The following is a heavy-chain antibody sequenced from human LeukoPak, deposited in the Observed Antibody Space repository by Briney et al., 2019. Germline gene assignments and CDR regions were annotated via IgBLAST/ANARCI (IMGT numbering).Heavy chain of an antibody. J-gene: IGHJ4*02. CDR2: IIPIFGTA. Sequence: SVKVSCKAPGGTFSSYAISWVRQAPGQGLEWMGGIIPIFGTANYAQKFQGRVTITADESTSTAYMELSSLRSEDTAVYYCAICGGDCCSSQFDYWGQGTLVTVSS. CDR3: AICGGDCCSSQFDY. D-gene: IGHD2-21*02. V-gene: IGHV1-69*13. CDR1: GGTFSSYA.